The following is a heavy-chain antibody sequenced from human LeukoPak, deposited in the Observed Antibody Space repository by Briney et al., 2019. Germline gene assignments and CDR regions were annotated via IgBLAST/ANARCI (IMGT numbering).Heavy chain of an antibody. D-gene: IGHD6-13*01. V-gene: IGHV3-66*01. Sequence: PGGSLRLSCAASGFTVSSNYMSWVRQAPGKGLEWVSVIYSGGSTYYADSVKGRFTISRDNSKNTLYLQMNSLRAEDTAVYYCARDRDEQQRGFDPWGQGTLVTVSS. CDR3: ARDRDEQQRGFDP. CDR2: IYSGGST. CDR1: GFTVSSNY. J-gene: IGHJ5*02.